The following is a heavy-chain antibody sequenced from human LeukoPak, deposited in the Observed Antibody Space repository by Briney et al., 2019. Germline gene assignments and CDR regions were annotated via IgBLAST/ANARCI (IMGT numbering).Heavy chain of an antibody. J-gene: IGHJ4*02. CDR3: ARVTRITMIVVVITTRIQEYYFDY. V-gene: IGHV4-59*01. Sequence: PSETLSLTCTVSGGSISSYYWSWIRQPPGKGLEWIGYIYYSGSTNYNPSLKSRVTISVDTSKNQFSLKLSSVTAADTAVYYCARVTRITMIVVVITTRIQEYYFDYWGQGTLVTVSS. D-gene: IGHD3-22*01. CDR2: IYYSGST. CDR1: GGSISSYY.